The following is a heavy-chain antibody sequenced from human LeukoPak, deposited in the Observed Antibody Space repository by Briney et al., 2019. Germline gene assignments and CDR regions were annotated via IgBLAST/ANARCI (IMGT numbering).Heavy chain of an antibody. D-gene: IGHD3-3*01. Sequence: ASVKVSCKASGGTFSSYAISWVRQAPGQGLEWMGGIIPIFGTANYAQKFQGRVTITTDESTSTAYMELSSLRSEDTAVYYCARSGSGLYPYYYCYMDVWGKGTTVTVSS. CDR3: ARSGSGLYPYYYCYMDV. CDR2: IIPIFGTA. V-gene: IGHV1-69*05. J-gene: IGHJ6*03. CDR1: GGTFSSYA.